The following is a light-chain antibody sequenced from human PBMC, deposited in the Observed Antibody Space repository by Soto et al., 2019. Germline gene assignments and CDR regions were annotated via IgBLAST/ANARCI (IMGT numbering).Light chain of an antibody. J-gene: IGLJ2*01. Sequence: QPVLTQPPSVSGAPGQRVTISCTGSSSNIGAGFDVHWYQQLPGTAPKLLIYGNSDRPSGVPDRFSGSRSGTSASLAITGLQAEDEAEYYCQSYDTSLSGVEFGGGTQLTVL. CDR2: GNS. CDR3: QSYDTSLSGVE. CDR1: SSNIGAGFD. V-gene: IGLV1-40*01.